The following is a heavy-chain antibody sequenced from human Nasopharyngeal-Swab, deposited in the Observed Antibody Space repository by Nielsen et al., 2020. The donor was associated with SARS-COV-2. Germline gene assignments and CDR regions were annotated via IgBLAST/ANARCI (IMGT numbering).Heavy chain of an antibody. J-gene: IGHJ6*03. V-gene: IGHV4-39*01. D-gene: IGHD1-26*01. Sequence: SETLSLTCTVSGGSISSSSCYWGWIRQPPGKGLEWIGSIYYSGSTYYNPSLKSRVTISVDTSKNQFSLKLSSVTAADTAVYYCARCHFRYSGSYHMDVWGKGTTVTVSS. CDR1: GGSISSSSCY. CDR3: ARCHFRYSGSYHMDV. CDR2: IYYSGST.